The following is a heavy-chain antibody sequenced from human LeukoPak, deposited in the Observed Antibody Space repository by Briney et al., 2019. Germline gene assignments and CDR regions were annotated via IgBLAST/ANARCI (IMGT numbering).Heavy chain of an antibody. CDR1: GGSFSGYY. CDR2: VNHSGGT. J-gene: IGHJ3*02. D-gene: IGHD3-22*01. CDR3: AREGALGYYDSPGAFDI. Sequence: PSETLSLTCAVYGGSFSGYYWSWIRQPPGKGLEWIGEVNHSGGTNYNPSLKSRVTISVDTSKDQFSLKLSSVTAVDTAVYYCAREGALGYYDSPGAFDIWGQGTMVTVSS. V-gene: IGHV4-34*01.